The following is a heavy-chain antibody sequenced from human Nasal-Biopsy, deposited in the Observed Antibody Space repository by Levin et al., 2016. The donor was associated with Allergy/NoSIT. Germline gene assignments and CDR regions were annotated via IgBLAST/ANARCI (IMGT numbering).Heavy chain of an antibody. CDR3: AKGGPAAADY. J-gene: IGHJ4*02. CDR1: GFSFSYFG. D-gene: IGHD6-13*01. Sequence: GESLKISCAASGFSFSYFGMHWVRQVPGKGLEWVTFIRNAGSDKYYADSVKGRFTISRDNSKNTVYLQMNSLRPEDTAVYYCAKGGPAAADYWGQGALVTVSS. V-gene: IGHV3-30*02. CDR2: IRNAGSDK.